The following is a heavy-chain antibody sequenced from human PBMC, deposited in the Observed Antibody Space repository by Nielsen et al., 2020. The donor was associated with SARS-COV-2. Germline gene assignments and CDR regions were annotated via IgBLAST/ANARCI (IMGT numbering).Heavy chain of an antibody. CDR3: ARDPTSSYGKFDY. J-gene: IGHJ4*02. CDR1: GFTVSSNY. D-gene: IGHD5-18*01. V-gene: IGHV3-66*01. CDR2: IYSGGST. Sequence: GGSLRLSCAASGFTVSSNYMSWVRQAPGKGLEWVSVIYSGGSTYYADSVKGRFTISRDNSKNTLYLQMNSLRAEDTAVYYCARDPTSSYGKFDYWGQGTLVTVSS.